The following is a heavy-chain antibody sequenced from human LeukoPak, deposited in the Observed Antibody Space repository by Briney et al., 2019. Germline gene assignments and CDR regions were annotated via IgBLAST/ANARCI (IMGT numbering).Heavy chain of an antibody. CDR2: ISSSGSTI. Sequence: GGSLRLSCAASGFTFSDYYMSWIRQAPGKGLEWVSYISSSGSTIYYADSVKGRFTISRDNAKNSLYLQMNSLRAEDTAVYYCARDRSSWYWTFDYWGQGTLVTVSS. CDR1: GFTFSDYY. V-gene: IGHV3-11*01. CDR3: ARDRSSWYWTFDY. J-gene: IGHJ4*02. D-gene: IGHD6-13*01.